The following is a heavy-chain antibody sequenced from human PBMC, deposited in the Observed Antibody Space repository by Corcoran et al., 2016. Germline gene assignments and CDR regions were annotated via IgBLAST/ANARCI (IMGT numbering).Heavy chain of an antibody. J-gene: IGHJ4*02. CDR2: IWYDGSNK. V-gene: IGHV3-33*01. CDR1: GFTFSSYG. Sequence: VQLVESGGGVVQPGRSLRLSWAASGFTFSSYGMHWVRQAPGKGLEWVAVIWYDGSNKYYADSGKGRFPIFRDNSKNTLYLQLNSLRAEDTAVYYCARYGGSGWFTSFDYWGQGTRVTVSS. D-gene: IGHD6-19*01. CDR3: ARYGGSGWFTSFDY.